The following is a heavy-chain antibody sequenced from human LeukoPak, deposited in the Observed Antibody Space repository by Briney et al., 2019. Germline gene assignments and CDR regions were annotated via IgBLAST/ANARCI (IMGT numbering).Heavy chain of an antibody. Sequence: ASVKVSCKASGYTFTGYYMHWVRQAPGQGLEWMGWINPNSGGTNYAQKFQGRVTMTRDTSISTAYMELSRLRSDDTAVYYCVRVQRYYDSSGLTTWGQGTLVTVSS. CDR1: GYTFTGYY. D-gene: IGHD3-22*01. CDR2: INPNSGGT. CDR3: VRVQRYYDSSGLTT. J-gene: IGHJ5*02. V-gene: IGHV1-2*02.